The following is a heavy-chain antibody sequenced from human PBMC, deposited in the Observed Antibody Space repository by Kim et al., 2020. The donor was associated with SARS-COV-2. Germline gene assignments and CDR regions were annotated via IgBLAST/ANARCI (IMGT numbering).Heavy chain of an antibody. Sequence: GESLKISCKGSGYSFTSYWIGWVRQMPGKGLEWMGIIYPGDSDTRYSPSFQGQVTISADKSISTAYLQWSSLKASDTAMYYCARSPSNRNYDFWSGYYSPFDYWGQGTLVTVSS. J-gene: IGHJ4*02. CDR1: GYSFTSYW. D-gene: IGHD3-3*01. CDR2: IYPGDSDT. V-gene: IGHV5-51*01. CDR3: ARSPSNRNYDFWSGYYSPFDY.